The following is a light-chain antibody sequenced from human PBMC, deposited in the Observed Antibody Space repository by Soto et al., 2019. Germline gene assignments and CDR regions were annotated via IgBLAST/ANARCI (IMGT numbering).Light chain of an antibody. CDR1: HRVSSGY. CDR3: QQYGSSPKT. Sequence: EIVFTQSPVTLSLSPGEIATLSCSASHRVSSGYLAWYQQKPGQAPRLLIYGASRRATGIPDRFSGSGSGTDFTLTISRLEPEDFAVYYCQQYGSSPKTFGQGTKVDIK. CDR2: GAS. V-gene: IGKV3-20*01. J-gene: IGKJ1*01.